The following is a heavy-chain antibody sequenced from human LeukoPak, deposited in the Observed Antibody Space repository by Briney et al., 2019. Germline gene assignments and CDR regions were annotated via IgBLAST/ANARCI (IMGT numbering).Heavy chain of an antibody. CDR1: GGTFSSYA. D-gene: IGHD3-10*01. V-gene: IGHV1-69*13. Sequence: GASVKVSCKASGGTFSSYAISWVRQAPGQGLEWMGGIIPIFGTANYAQKFQGRVAITADESTSTAYMELSSLRSEDTAVYYCARVWFGTSDNSNWFDPWGQGTLVTVSS. CDR2: IIPIFGTA. J-gene: IGHJ5*02. CDR3: ARVWFGTSDNSNWFDP.